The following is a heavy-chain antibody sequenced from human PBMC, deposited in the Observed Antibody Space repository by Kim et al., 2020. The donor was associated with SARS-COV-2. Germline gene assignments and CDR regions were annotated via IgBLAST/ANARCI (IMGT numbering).Heavy chain of an antibody. CDR1: GASITTFS. Sequence: SETLSLTCTVSGASITTFSWAWIRQSAGKGLEWIGHIYTTGTTTYNPSLTSRLTISRNPPKNQFSLKLTSVTAADTAIYYCVRSMRKRAVTRYWFDPWGQGILVSVSS. CDR3: VRSMRKRAVTRYWFDP. D-gene: IGHD4-17*01. CDR2: IYTTGTT. V-gene: IGHV4-4*07. J-gene: IGHJ5*02.